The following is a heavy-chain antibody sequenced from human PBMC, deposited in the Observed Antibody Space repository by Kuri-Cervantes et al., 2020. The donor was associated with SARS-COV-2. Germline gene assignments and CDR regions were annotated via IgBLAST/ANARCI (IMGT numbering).Heavy chain of an antibody. D-gene: IGHD1-14*01. J-gene: IGHJ4*02. CDR1: GFTFNNYD. CDR2: ISYDGSKK. V-gene: IGHV3-30-3*01. Sequence: GGSLRLSCAASGFTFNNYDMYWVRQAPGKGLEWVAVISYDGSKKYYADSVKGRLTISRDNSKSTLYLPMYNLSAEDTAVYFCARGLRKYYFDYWGQGTLVTVSS. CDR3: ARGLRKYYFDY.